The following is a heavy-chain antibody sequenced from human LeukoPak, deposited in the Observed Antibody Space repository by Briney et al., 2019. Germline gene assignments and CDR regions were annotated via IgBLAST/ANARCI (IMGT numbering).Heavy chain of an antibody. J-gene: IGHJ4*02. V-gene: IGHV3-30*18. CDR1: GFTFSSYA. CDR3: AKDNSGSYLGLIDY. D-gene: IGHD1-26*01. CDR2: ISYDGSNK. Sequence: GGSLRLSCAASGFTFSSYAMSWVRQAPGKGLEWVAVISYDGSNKYYADSVKGRFTISRDNSKNTLYLQMNSLRAEDTAVYYCAKDNSGSYLGLIDYWGQGTLVTVSS.